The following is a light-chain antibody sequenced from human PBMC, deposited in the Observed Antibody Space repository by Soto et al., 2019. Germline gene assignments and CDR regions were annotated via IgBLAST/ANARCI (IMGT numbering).Light chain of an antibody. Sequence: SYELSQPPSVSVSPGQTARITCSGDALPEKYVYWYQQKSGQAPVLIIYEDIKRTSGIPERFSGSSSGTKATLTISGAQVEDEADYYCYSADSSGNLFVFGAGTKVTVL. CDR2: EDI. CDR3: YSADSSGNLFV. V-gene: IGLV3-10*01. J-gene: IGLJ1*01. CDR1: ALPEKY.